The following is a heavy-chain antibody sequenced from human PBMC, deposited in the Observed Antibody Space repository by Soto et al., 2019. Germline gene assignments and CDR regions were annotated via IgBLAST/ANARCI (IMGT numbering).Heavy chain of an antibody. V-gene: IGHV3-74*01. D-gene: IGHD1-1*01. J-gene: IGHJ4*02. CDR1: GFAFGSYW. Sequence: VQLVESGGGLVQPGGSLRLSSAASGFAFGSYWMHWVRQAPGKGLVWVSRISQDGAIATQADSVKGRFTISRDNAKNTLFLQMNSLRADDTAVYYCLRDQRHWNEFADQWGQGTLVTVSS. CDR2: ISQDGAIA. CDR3: LRDQRHWNEFADQ.